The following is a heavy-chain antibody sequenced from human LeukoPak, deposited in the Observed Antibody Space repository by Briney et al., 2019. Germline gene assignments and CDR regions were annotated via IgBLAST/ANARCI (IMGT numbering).Heavy chain of an antibody. D-gene: IGHD6-19*01. Sequence: GGSLRLSCAASGFTFSSYAMHWVRQAPGKGLEWVAATSSSDAGTYHADSVRGRFTISRDNSKNTLYLQMNSLRAEDTAVYYCAKGLKVVAGSGPVDYYYYMDVWGKGTTVTISS. CDR1: GFTFSSYA. CDR2: TSSSDAGT. V-gene: IGHV3-23*01. CDR3: AKGLKVVAGSGPVDYYYYMDV. J-gene: IGHJ6*03.